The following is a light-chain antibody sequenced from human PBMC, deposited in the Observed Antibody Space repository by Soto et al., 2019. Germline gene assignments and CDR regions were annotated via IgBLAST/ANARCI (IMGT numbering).Light chain of an antibody. CDR3: QQYNNWPLRT. CDR2: GAS. V-gene: IGKV3-15*01. CDR1: QSVSSN. Sequence: EIVMTQSPATLSVSPGERATLSCRAGQSVSSNLAWYQQKPGQAPRLLIYGASTRATGIPARFSGSGSGTEFTLTISSLQSEDFAVYYCQQYNNWPLRTFGQGTKVDIK. J-gene: IGKJ1*01.